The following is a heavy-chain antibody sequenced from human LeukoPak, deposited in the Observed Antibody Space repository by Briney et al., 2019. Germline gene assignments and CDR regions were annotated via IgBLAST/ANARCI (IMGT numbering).Heavy chain of an antibody. D-gene: IGHD3-22*01. CDR3: ARDRGYYDSSGYLDY. CDR1: GFTFSRYG. CDR2: IWYDGSKK. Sequence: GRSLRLSCAASGFTFSRYGMHWVRQGPGKGLEWVAVIWYDGSKKYYADSVKGRFTISRDNSKNTLYLQMNSLRAEDTAVYYCARDRGYYDSSGYLDYWGQGTLVTVSS. J-gene: IGHJ4*02. V-gene: IGHV3-33*01.